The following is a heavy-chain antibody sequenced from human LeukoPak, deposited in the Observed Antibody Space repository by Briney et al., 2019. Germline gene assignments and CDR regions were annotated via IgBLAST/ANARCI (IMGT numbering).Heavy chain of an antibody. V-gene: IGHV1-69*13. CDR2: IIPIFGTA. Sequence: SVKVSCKASGGIFSSYAISWVRQAPGQGLEWMGGIIPIFGTANYAQKFQGRVTITADESTSTAYMELSSLRSEDTAVYYCARVIGTTTGYYYYGMDVWGQGTTVTVSS. J-gene: IGHJ6*02. CDR1: GGIFSSYA. CDR3: ARVIGTTTGYYYYGMDV. D-gene: IGHD1-1*01.